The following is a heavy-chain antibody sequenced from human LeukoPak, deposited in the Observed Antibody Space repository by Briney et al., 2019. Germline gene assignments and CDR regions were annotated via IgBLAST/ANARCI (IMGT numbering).Heavy chain of an antibody. V-gene: IGHV3-23*01. CDR1: GITLSNYG. CDR2: ISDSGGRT. J-gene: IGHJ5*02. CDR3: ARDTKGSHWFDP. Sequence: HPGGSLRLSCAVSGITLSNYGMSWVRQAPGKGLEWVAGISDSGGRTNYADSVKGRFTISRDNAKNSLYLQMNSLRAEDTAVYYCARDTKGSHWFDPWGQGTLVTVSS.